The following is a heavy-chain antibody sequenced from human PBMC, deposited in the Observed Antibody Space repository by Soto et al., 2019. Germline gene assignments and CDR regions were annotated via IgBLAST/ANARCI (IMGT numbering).Heavy chain of an antibody. CDR3: ARDRLMATAGTARHYFGLDV. D-gene: IGHD5-18*01. CDR1: GGSIRSGGYY. V-gene: IGHV4-31*03. CDR2: IYYSGNT. J-gene: IGHJ6*02. Sequence: SETLSLTCTVSGGSIRSGGYYWSWVRQNPRRGLEWIGNIYYSGNTYYNPPLKSRLTISVDTSKNQFSLNLSSVTAADTAVYYCARDRLMATAGTARHYFGLDVWGQGTTVTVSS.